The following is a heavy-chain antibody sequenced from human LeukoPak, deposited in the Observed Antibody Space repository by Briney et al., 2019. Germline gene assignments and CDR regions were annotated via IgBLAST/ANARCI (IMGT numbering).Heavy chain of an antibody. CDR3: ARVKLERPYYYYMDV. J-gene: IGHJ6*03. CDR2: IYTSGST. CDR1: GGSISSYY. V-gene: IGHV4-4*07. D-gene: IGHD1-1*01. Sequence: PSETLSLTCTVSGGSISSYYWSWIRQPAGKGLEWIGRIYTSGSTNYNPSLKSRVTISVDTSKNQFSLKLSSVTAADTAVYYCARVKLERPYYYYMDVWGKGTTVTISS.